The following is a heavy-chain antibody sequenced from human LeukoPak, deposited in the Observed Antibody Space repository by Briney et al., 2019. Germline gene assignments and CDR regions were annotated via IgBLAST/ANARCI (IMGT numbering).Heavy chain of an antibody. V-gene: IGHV3-53*05. J-gene: IGHJ4*02. CDR2: IYSGGST. CDR3: VKDKGGYYYGSGSYYTD. D-gene: IGHD3-10*01. CDR1: GFSVSSNY. Sequence: GGSLRLSCAASGFSVSSNYMSWVRQAPGKGLEWVSVIYSGGSTYCADSVKGRFTISRDNSKNTLYLQMSTLRPEDTAVYYCVKDKGGYYYGSGSYYTDWGQGTLVTVSS.